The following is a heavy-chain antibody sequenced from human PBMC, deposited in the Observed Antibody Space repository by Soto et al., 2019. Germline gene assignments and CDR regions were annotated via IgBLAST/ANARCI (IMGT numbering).Heavy chain of an antibody. V-gene: IGHV3-30*18. J-gene: IGHJ6*03. CDR3: AKDLSGTFPYYYYYMDV. CDR2: ISYDGSNK. Sequence: GGSLRLSCAASGFTFSSYGMHWVRQAPGKGLEWVAVISYDGSNKYYADSVKGRFTISRDNSKNTLYLQMNSLRAEDTAVYYCAKDLSGTFPYYYYYMDVWGKGTTVTVSS. CDR1: GFTFSSYG. D-gene: IGHD1-20*01.